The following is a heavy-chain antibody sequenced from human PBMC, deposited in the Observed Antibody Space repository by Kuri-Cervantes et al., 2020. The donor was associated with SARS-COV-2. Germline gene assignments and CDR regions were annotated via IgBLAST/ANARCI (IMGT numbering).Heavy chain of an antibody. Sequence: GESLKISCAASGFTFSSYSTNWVRQAPGKGLEWVSSISSSSSYIYYADSVKGRFTISRDNSKNTLYLQMNSLRAEDTAVYYCAKDVQWLLYYFDYWGQGTLVTVSS. CDR3: AKDVQWLLYYFDY. J-gene: IGHJ4*02. CDR1: GFTFSSYS. V-gene: IGHV3-21*01. D-gene: IGHD6-19*01. CDR2: ISSSSSYI.